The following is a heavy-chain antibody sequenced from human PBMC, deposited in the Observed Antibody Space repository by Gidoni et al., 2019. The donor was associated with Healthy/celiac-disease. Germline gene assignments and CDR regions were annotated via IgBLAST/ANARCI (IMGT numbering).Heavy chain of an antibody. D-gene: IGHD3-16*01. Sequence: EVQLVESGGGLVQPGRSLRLSCAASGFTFDDYAMHWVRQAPGKGLEWVSGISWNSGSIGYADSVKGRFTISRDNAKNSLYLQMNSLRAEDTALYYCAKDMWAGGGDAFDIWGQGTMVTVSS. CDR3: AKDMWAGGGDAFDI. J-gene: IGHJ3*02. CDR2: ISWNSGSI. V-gene: IGHV3-9*01. CDR1: GFTFDDYA.